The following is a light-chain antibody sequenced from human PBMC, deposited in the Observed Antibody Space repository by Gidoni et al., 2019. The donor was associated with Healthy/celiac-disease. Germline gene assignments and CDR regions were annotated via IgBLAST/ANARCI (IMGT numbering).Light chain of an antibody. CDR2: EVS. Sequence: QSALTQPASVSWSPGQSITISCTGTSSDVGGYNYVSWYQQHPGKAPNLMIYEVSNRPSGVSNRFSGSKSGNTASLTISGLQAEDAADYYCSSYTSSSTLGVFGGGTKLTVL. V-gene: IGLV2-14*01. CDR3: SSYTSSSTLGV. J-gene: IGLJ3*02. CDR1: SSDVGGYNY.